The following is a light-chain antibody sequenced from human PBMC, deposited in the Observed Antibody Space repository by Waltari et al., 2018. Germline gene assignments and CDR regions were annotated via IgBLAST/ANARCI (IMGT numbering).Light chain of an antibody. CDR2: GAS. V-gene: IGKV3-20*01. Sequence: EVVLTQYPGTLSLSPEERATLSCRASQSVSRALAWYQPKPGQAPRLLIYGASIRATGIPDRFSGSGSGTDFSLTISRLEPADSAMYYCQHYVRLPATFGQGTKVEIK. CDR1: QSVSRA. CDR3: QHYVRLPAT. J-gene: IGKJ1*01.